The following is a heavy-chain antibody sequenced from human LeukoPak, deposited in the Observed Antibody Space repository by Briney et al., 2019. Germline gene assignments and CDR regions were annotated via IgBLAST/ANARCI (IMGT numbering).Heavy chain of an antibody. Sequence: GESLKISCKGSGYSFTSYWIGWVRQMPGKGLEWMAVISFDGSNKYYTDSVKGRFTISRDISKNTVHLQMNSLRTEDTAVYYCAKGMIGVAGTGEFNYWGQGTLVTVSS. J-gene: IGHJ4*02. CDR1: GYSFTSYW. CDR3: AKGMIGVAGTGEFNY. CDR2: ISFDGSNK. V-gene: IGHV3-30*18. D-gene: IGHD6-19*01.